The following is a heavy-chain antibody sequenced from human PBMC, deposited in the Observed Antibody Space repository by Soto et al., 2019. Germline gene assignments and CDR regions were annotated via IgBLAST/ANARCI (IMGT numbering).Heavy chain of an antibody. V-gene: IGHV4-39*01. Sequence: PSETLTLTCNVSGRAISSSDRYWGWISQSPGQGLQWLGTTYYSGRIDYNPSLKSRVTISVDTSKNQLSLRLASMTAADTATYRCATGSGGEDNVVAVAAPGMYDYFNIWGQGTRVTVSS. CDR2: TYYSGRI. CDR1: GRAISSSDRY. D-gene: IGHD2-15*01. J-gene: IGHJ3*02. CDR3: ATGSGGEDNVVAVAAPGMYDYFNI.